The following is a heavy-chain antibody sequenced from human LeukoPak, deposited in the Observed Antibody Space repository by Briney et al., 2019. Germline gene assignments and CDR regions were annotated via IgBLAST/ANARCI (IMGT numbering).Heavy chain of an antibody. V-gene: IGHV2-70*11. CDR1: GFSLSTSGMC. J-gene: IGHJ6*03. Sequence: ESGPTLVNPTQTLTLTCTFSGFSLSTSGMCVSWIRQPPGKALEWLARIDWDDDKYYSTSLKTRLTISKDTSKNQVVLTMTNMDPVDTATYYCARSAAEVSSTFPMNYYYYMDVWGKGTTVTISS. D-gene: IGHD6-13*01. CDR3: ARSAAEVSSTFPMNYYYYMDV. CDR2: IDWDDDK.